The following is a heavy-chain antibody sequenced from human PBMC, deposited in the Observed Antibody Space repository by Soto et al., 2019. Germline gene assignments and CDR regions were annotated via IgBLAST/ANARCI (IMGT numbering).Heavy chain of an antibody. Sequence: QVQLQESGPGLVKPSETLSLTCTVSGGSISNYYWSWIRQPPGKGLEWIGYIYYSGGTKYNPSPKGRLTMSVDTSKNPFSLKVSSVTAADTAVYFCARLYCSGGSCYLDYWGQGTLVTVSS. D-gene: IGHD2-15*01. J-gene: IGHJ4*02. V-gene: IGHV4-59*01. CDR2: IYYSGGT. CDR1: GGSISNYY. CDR3: ARLYCSGGSCYLDY.